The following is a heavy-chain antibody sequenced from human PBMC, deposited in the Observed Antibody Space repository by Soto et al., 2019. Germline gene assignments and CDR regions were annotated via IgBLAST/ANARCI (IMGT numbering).Heavy chain of an antibody. Sequence: QVQLQESGPGLVKPSQTLSLTCTVSGGSISGGVYYWSWIRQPPGKALEWIGYIFDSGSTYYNPSLKSRVTISVDTSKNQFSLRLSSVTAADTAVYYCAWEIIPLTTDWYFDLWGRGTLVTVSS. CDR2: IFDSGST. CDR1: GGSISGGVYY. J-gene: IGHJ2*01. D-gene: IGHD4-17*01. CDR3: AWEIIPLTTDWYFDL. V-gene: IGHV4-30-4*01.